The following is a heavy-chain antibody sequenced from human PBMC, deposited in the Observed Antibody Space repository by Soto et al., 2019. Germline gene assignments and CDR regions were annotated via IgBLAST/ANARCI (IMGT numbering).Heavy chain of an antibody. CDR3: AKDLRSGWYYLDY. Sequence: PAWCLGLSCASCGFTVSSYGMHGVCQVPGKGLEWVAVIWYDGSNKYYADSVKGRFTISRDNSKNTLYLQMNSLRAEDTAVYYCAKDLRSGWYYLDYWGQGTLVTVSS. J-gene: IGHJ4*02. CDR1: GFTVSSYG. D-gene: IGHD6-19*01. CDR2: IWYDGSNK. V-gene: IGHV3-33*06.